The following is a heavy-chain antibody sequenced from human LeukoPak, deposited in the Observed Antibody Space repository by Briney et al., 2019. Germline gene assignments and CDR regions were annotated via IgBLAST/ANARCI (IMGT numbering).Heavy chain of an antibody. V-gene: IGHV1-69*05. CDR3: ARAGGYRYGSFDY. D-gene: IGHD5-18*01. CDR1: GGTFSSYA. Sequence: SVKVSCKASGGTFSSYAISWVRQAPGQGLERMGRIIPIFGTANYAQKFQGRVTITTDESTSTAYMELSSLRSEDTAVYYCARAGGYRYGSFDYWGQGTLVTVSS. J-gene: IGHJ4*02. CDR2: IIPIFGTA.